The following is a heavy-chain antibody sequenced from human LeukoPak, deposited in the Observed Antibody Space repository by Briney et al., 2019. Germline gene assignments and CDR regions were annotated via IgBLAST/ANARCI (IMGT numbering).Heavy chain of an antibody. CDR2: IGSGGTT. J-gene: IGHJ5*02. D-gene: IGHD6-6*01. Sequence: GGSLRLSYGASGFTLSTTAMGWVRQAPGKGLEWVSAIGSGGTTYYSDSLKGRFTISRDNAKNSLYLQMNSLTAEDTAVYYCARDRIEYSSASPWFDPWGQGTLVTVSS. V-gene: IGHV3-69-1*01. CDR1: GFTLSTTA. CDR3: ARDRIEYSSASPWFDP.